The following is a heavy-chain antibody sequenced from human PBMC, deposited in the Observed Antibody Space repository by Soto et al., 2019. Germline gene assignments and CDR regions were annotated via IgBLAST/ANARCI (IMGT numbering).Heavy chain of an antibody. CDR1: GFTFSSYG. V-gene: IGHV3-33*01. CDR3: ARDFVQPGIAAAGTSGGD. D-gene: IGHD6-13*01. J-gene: IGHJ4*02. Sequence: GGSLRLSCAASGFTFSSYGMHWVRQAPGKGLEWVAVIWYDGSNKYYADSVKYRFTISRDNSKNTLYLQMNSLRAEDTAVYYCARDFVQPGIAAAGTSGGDWGQGTLVTVSS. CDR2: IWYDGSNK.